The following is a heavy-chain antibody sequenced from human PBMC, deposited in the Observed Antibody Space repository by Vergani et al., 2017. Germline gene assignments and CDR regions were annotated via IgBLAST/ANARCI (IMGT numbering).Heavy chain of an antibody. D-gene: IGHD7-27*01. J-gene: IGHJ5*02. CDR1: GYTFTGYY. CDR3: ARVPKANWGVCWFDP. V-gene: IGHV1-2*02. CDR2: INPNSGVT. Sequence: QVQLVQSGAEVKKPGASVKVSCKASGYTFTGYYMHWVRQAPGQGLEWMGWINPNSGVTNYAQKFQGRVTMTRDTSISTAYMELSRLRSDDTAVYYCARVPKANWGVCWFDPWGQGTLVTVSS.